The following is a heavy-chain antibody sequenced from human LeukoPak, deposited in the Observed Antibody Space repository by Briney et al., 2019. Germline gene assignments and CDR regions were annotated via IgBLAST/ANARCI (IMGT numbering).Heavy chain of an antibody. CDR2: VYNSGNT. CDR1: GGSISSYY. Sequence: PSETLSLTCTVSGGSISSYYWSWIRQPPGKGLEWIGYVYNSGNTYYNPSLKSRVTISVDTSKNQFSLKLSSVTAADTAVYYCARVVDTAMVQFIDYWGQGTLVTVSS. J-gene: IGHJ4*02. CDR3: ARVVDTAMVQFIDY. D-gene: IGHD5-18*01. V-gene: IGHV4-59*08.